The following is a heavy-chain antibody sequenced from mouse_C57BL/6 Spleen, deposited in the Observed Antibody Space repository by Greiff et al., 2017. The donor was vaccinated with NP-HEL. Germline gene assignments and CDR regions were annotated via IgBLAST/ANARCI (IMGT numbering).Heavy chain of an antibody. CDR1: GFTFSSYA. J-gene: IGHJ2*01. V-gene: IGHV5-4*01. Sequence: EVQGVESGGGLVKPGGSLKLSCAASGFTFSSYAMSWVRQTPEKRLEWVATISDGGSYTYYPDNVKGRFTISRDNAKNNLYLQMSHLKSEDTAMYYCARDRKLLDYWGQGTTLTVSS. CDR3: ARDRKLLDY. CDR2: ISDGGSYT.